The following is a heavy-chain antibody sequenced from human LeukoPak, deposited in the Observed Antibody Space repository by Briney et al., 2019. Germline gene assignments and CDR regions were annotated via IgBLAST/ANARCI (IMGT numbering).Heavy chain of an antibody. V-gene: IGHV1-69*13. J-gene: IGHJ2*01. Sequence: SVKVSCKASGGTFSNYAISWVRQAPGQGLEWMGEIIPIFGVAHYAQKFQGRVTITADESTSTAYMEMRSLRSEDTAVYYCARNRFYDYGGNRLEARYFDLWGRGTLVTVYS. D-gene: IGHD4-23*01. CDR1: GGTFSNYA. CDR3: ARNRFYDYGGNRLEARYFDL. CDR2: IIPIFGVA.